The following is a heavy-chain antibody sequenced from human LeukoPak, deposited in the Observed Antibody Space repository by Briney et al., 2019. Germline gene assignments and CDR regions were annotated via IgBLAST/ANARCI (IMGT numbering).Heavy chain of an antibody. D-gene: IGHD3-22*01. CDR3: ARNYYDSSGYYVY. Sequence: GGSLRLSCAASGFTFSSYWMSWVRQAPGKGLEWVANIKQDGSEKYYVGSLKGRFTISRDNAKNSLYLQMNSLRAEDTAAYYCARNYYDSSGYYVYWGQGTLVTVSS. J-gene: IGHJ4*02. V-gene: IGHV3-7*01. CDR2: IKQDGSEK. CDR1: GFTFSSYW.